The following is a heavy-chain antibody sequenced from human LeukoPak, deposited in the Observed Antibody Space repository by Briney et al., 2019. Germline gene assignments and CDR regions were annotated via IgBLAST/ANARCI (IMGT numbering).Heavy chain of an antibody. CDR1: GYSISSGYF. CDR3: ARTLHGSGWCPFDY. V-gene: IGHV4-38-2*02. D-gene: IGHD6-19*01. Sequence: PSETLSLTCTVSGYSISSGYFWGWIRQPPGKGLEWIGNVYHNGNTWYNSSLKSRVAISVDTSKNQFSLKLSSVTAADTALYFCARTLHGSGWCPFDYWGQGSLVTVSS. CDR2: VYHNGNT. J-gene: IGHJ4*02.